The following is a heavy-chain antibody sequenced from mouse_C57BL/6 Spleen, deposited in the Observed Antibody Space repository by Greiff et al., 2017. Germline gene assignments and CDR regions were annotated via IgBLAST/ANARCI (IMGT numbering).Heavy chain of an antibody. V-gene: IGHV5-6*01. CDR2: ISSGGSYT. Sequence: EVMLVESGGDLVKPGGSLKLSCAASGFTFSSYGMSWVRQTPDKRLEWVATISSGGSYTYYPDSVKGRFTISRDNAKNTLYLQMSSLKSEDTAMYYCARHKVAPYAMDYWGQGTSVTVSS. D-gene: IGHD1-3*01. J-gene: IGHJ4*01. CDR3: ARHKVAPYAMDY. CDR1: GFTFSSYG.